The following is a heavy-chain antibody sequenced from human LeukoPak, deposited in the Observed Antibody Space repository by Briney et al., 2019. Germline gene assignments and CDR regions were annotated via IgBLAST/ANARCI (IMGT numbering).Heavy chain of an antibody. V-gene: IGHV3-74*01. D-gene: IGHD4-23*01. CDR2: IDRDGSRI. CDR3: VRGNDYGGPHY. J-gene: IGHJ4*02. Sequence: GGSLRLSCEGSAFIFSGHWMNWVRQAPGKGLVWVSRIDRDGSRINYADSVKGRFTISRDNGKNTLFLQMNSLRAEDAAVYYCVRGNDYGGPHYWGQGTLVTVSS. CDR1: AFIFSGHW.